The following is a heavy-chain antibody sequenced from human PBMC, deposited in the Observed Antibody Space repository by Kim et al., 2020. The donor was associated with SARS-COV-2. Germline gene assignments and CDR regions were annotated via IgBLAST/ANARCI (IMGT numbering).Heavy chain of an antibody. J-gene: IGHJ6*02. CDR3: AKHWGRVAQGTNGMDV. CDR1: GFTFSSYA. D-gene: IGHD3-16*01. V-gene: IGHV3-23*01. CDR2: ISGSGNT. Sequence: GGSLRLSCAASGFTFSSYAMSWVRQAPGKGLEWVSVISGSGNTYYADSVKGRFTISRDNSKNTLYLQMNSPRAEDTAVYYCAKHWGRVAQGTNGMDVWGQGTTVTVSS.